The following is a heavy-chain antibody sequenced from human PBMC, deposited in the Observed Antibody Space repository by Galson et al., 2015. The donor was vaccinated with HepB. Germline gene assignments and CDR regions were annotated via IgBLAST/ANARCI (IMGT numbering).Heavy chain of an antibody. V-gene: IGHV1-18*04. CDR2: ISGYNGVT. J-gene: IGHJ4*02. Sequence: SVKVSCKASGYTFKNYGLSWVRQAPGHGLECMGWISGYNGVTKYEQRAQGRVTMTTDTSTSTAYMELRNLRSDDTAVYFCARVQYYHEMSGVEVYYLDSWGQGTLVTVSS. D-gene: IGHD3-3*02. CDR3: ARVQYYHEMSGVEVYYLDS. CDR1: GYTFKNYG.